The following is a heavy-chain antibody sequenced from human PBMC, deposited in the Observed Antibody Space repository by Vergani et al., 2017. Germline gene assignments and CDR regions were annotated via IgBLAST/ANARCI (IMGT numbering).Heavy chain of an antibody. J-gene: IGHJ4*02. CDR3: AHRRLSSSWYSSYFDY. CDR1: GFSLSTSGVG. D-gene: IGHD6-13*01. V-gene: IGHV2-5*01. Sequence: QITLKESGPTLVKPTQTLTLTCTFSGFSLSTSGVGVGWIRQPPGKALEWLALIYWNDYKRYSPSLKSRLTITKDTSKNQVVLTMTNMDPVDTATYYCAHRRLSSSWYSSYFDYWGQGTLVTVSS. CDR2: IYWNDYK.